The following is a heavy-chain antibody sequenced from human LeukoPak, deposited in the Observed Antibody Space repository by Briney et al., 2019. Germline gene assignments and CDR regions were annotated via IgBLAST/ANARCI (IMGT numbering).Heavy chain of an antibody. CDR1: GYRLTDLS. D-gene: IGHD2-15*01. CDR3: ATGVAAEMRGLDV. CDR2: SDLEDYDT. Sequence: ASVKVSCNVAGYRLTDLSIHWVRQAPGKGLEWMGGSDLEDYDTIYAQDFQDRVTLTEDTSTDTAYMELSSLRSDDTAVYYRATGVAAEMRGLDVWGQGTTVIVSS. J-gene: IGHJ6*02. V-gene: IGHV1-24*01.